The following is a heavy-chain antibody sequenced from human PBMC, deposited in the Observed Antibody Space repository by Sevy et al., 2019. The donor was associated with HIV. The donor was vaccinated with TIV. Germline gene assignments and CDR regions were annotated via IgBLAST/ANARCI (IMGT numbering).Heavy chain of an antibody. CDR2: IYYSGST. CDR3: ARVRGYTHVYSFDY. D-gene: IGHD5-18*01. J-gene: IGHJ4*02. CDR1: GASISSGDDY. Sequence: SETLSLTCTVSGASISSGDDYWSWIRQPPGKGLQWIGYIYYSGSTYYNPSHKSRVTISVDTSKNQFSLKVRSVTAADTAVYYCARVRGYTHVYSFDYWGQGSLVTVSS. V-gene: IGHV4-30-4*01.